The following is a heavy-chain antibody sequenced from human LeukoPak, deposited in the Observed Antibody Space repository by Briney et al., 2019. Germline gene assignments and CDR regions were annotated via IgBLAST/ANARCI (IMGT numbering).Heavy chain of an antibody. CDR2: INPNGGST. J-gene: IGHJ4*02. Sequence: ASVKVSCKASGGTFSSYAISWVRQAPGQGLEWMGIINPNGGSTTYAQKFQGRITMTSDTSTSTVYMELSSLRSEDTAVYYCARPYSSGWSPFDYWGQGTLVTVSS. V-gene: IGHV1-46*01. CDR1: GGTFSSYA. D-gene: IGHD6-13*01. CDR3: ARPYSSGWSPFDY.